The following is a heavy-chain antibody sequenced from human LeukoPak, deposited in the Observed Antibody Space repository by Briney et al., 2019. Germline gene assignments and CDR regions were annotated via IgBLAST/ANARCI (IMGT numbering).Heavy chain of an antibody. V-gene: IGHV3-7*03. CDR3: ARDTAAAGTTFDY. CDR1: GFMFSDYW. CDR2: IKEDGTEK. Sequence: GGSLRLSCAASGFMFSDYWMSWVRQAPGKGLEWVANIKEDGTEKNLVDSVKGRFTISRDNAKNSLYLQMNSLRAEDTAVYYCARDTAAAGTTFDYWGQGTLVTVSS. D-gene: IGHD6-13*01. J-gene: IGHJ4*02.